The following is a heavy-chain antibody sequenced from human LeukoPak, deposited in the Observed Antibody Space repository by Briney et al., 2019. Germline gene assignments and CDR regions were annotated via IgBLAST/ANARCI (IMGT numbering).Heavy chain of an antibody. Sequence: GGSLRLSCAASGFTFSNYAMNWVRQGPGKGLEWVSAITGGGGSTAYADSVKGRFTISRDNSKNTLYLQMNSLRAEDTAVYYCARGVIDYWGQGTLVTVSS. CDR3: ARGVIDY. J-gene: IGHJ4*02. CDR1: GFTFSNYA. V-gene: IGHV3-23*01. CDR2: ITGGGGST.